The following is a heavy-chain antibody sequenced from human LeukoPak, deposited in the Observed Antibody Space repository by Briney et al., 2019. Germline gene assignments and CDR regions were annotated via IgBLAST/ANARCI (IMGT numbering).Heavy chain of an antibody. CDR2: MNPNSGNT. V-gene: IGHV1-8*01. D-gene: IGHD3-22*01. J-gene: IGHJ6*02. CDR3: ARGRYYDSSGYYATYYYYGMVV. CDR1: GYTFTSYD. Sequence: ASVKVSCKASGYTFTSYDINWVRQATGQGLEWMGWMNPNSGNTGYAQKFQGRVTMTRNTSISTAYMELSSLRSEDTAVYYCARGRYYDSSGYYATYYYYGMVVWGQGTTVTVSS.